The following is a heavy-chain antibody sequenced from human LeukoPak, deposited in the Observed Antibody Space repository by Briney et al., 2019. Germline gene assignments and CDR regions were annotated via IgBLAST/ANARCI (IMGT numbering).Heavy chain of an antibody. CDR1: GFTFDDYT. J-gene: IGHJ6*03. CDR3: ARAAAGSLYYYYMDV. CDR2: ISWDGGST. V-gene: IGHV3-43*01. Sequence: GSLRLSCAASGFTFDDYTMHWVRQAPGKGLEWVSLISWDGGSTYYADSVKGRFTISRDNSKNSLYLQMNSLRTEDTALYYCARAAAGSLYYYYMDVWGKGTTVTISS. D-gene: IGHD6-13*01.